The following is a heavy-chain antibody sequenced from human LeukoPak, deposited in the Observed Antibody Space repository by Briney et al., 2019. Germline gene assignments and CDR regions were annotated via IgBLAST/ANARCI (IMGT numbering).Heavy chain of an antibody. D-gene: IGHD2-2*01. Sequence: GGSLRLSCAASGFTFSSHAMHWVRQAPGKGLEWVAVISYDGSNKYYADSVKGRFTISRDNSKNTLYLQMNSLRAEDTAVYYCARGRLRAPSSYWGQGTLVTVSS. CDR2: ISYDGSNK. J-gene: IGHJ4*02. CDR3: ARGRLRAPSSY. CDR1: GFTFSSHA. V-gene: IGHV3-30*04.